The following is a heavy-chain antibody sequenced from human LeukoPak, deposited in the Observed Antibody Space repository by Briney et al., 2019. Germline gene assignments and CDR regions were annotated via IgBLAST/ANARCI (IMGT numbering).Heavy chain of an antibody. CDR3: ARDPNPRDAGD. Sequence: GGSLRLSCAASGFNFSAYSVNWVRPAPGKGRGWVSSITRSTRYIYFADSVRGRFTISRDNAKNSLYRQMSSLRAEDTAVYYCARDPNPRDAGDWGQGTLVTVSS. CDR2: ITRSTRYI. J-gene: IGHJ4*02. V-gene: IGHV3-21*01. D-gene: IGHD5-24*01. CDR1: GFNFSAYS.